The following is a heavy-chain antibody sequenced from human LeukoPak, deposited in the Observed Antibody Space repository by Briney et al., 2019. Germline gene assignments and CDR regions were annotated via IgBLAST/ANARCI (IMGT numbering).Heavy chain of an antibody. D-gene: IGHD3-10*01. V-gene: IGHV4-34*01. Sequence: SETLSLTCAVYGGSFSGYYWSWIRQPPGKGLEWIGEINHSGSTNYNPPLKSRVTISVDTSKNQFSLKLSSVTAADTAVYYCARGSKSMVRGVINYYGMDVWGKGTTVTVSS. CDR1: GGSFSGYY. CDR2: INHSGST. CDR3: ARGSKSMVRGVINYYGMDV. J-gene: IGHJ6*04.